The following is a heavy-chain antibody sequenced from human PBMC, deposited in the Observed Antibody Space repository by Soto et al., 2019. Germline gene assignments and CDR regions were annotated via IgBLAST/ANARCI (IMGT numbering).Heavy chain of an antibody. J-gene: IGHJ4*02. V-gene: IGHV1-8*01. CDR3: ARHSLYCSGGSCYKYFDY. CDR2: MNPNSGNT. Sequence: RASVKVSCKASGYTFTSYDINWVRQATGQGLEWMGWMNPNSGNTGYAQKFQGRVTMTRNTSISTAYMELSSLRSEDTAVYYCARHSLYCSGGSCYKYFDYWGQGTLVTVSS. D-gene: IGHD2-15*01. CDR1: GYTFTSYD.